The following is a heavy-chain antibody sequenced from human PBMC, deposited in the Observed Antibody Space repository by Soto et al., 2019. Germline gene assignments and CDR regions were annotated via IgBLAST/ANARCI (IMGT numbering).Heavy chain of an antibody. CDR1: GFTFGAFA. CDR3: AKDTGLVDPMDV. J-gene: IGHJ6*02. Sequence: EVQLLESGGGLVQPGESLRLSCAASGFTFGAFAMTWVRQVPGKGPEWVSAISHSGDATYYADSVKGRFTISRDNSKNTLFLQMNSLRAEDMALYYCAKDTGLVDPMDVWGQGTMVTVSS. CDR2: ISHSGDAT. V-gene: IGHV3-23*01. D-gene: IGHD6-19*01.